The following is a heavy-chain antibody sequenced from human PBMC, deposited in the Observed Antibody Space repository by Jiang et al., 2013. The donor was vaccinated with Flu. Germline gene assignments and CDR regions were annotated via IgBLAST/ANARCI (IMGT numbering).Heavy chain of an antibody. CDR1: GGSISNGDYY. J-gene: IGHJ6*02. V-gene: IGHV4-30-4*08. CDR3: ARDVRTPYYYHGMDV. D-gene: IGHD3-10*01. CDR2: IYYSGST. Sequence: GLVKPSQTLSLTCTVSGGSISNGDYYWTWIRQPPGKGLEWIGCIYYSGSTYYSPSLKSRVTISVDTSKKQFSLHLGSVTAADTAVYYCARDVRTPYYYHGMDVWDQGTTVTVSS.